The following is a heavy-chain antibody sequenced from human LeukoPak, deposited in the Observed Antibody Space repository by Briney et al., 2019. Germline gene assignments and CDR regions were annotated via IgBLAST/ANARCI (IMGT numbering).Heavy chain of an antibody. D-gene: IGHD2/OR15-2a*01. CDR3: ARVSTGRDAFDI. Sequence: SETLSLTCTVSGGSISSYYWSWIRQSPGKGLEWIGYIYYSGSTNYNPSLKSRVTISVDTSKNQFSLKLRSVTAADTAVYYCARVSTGRDAFDIWGRGTMVTVSS. J-gene: IGHJ3*02. CDR1: GGSISSYY. V-gene: IGHV4-59*01. CDR2: IYYSGST.